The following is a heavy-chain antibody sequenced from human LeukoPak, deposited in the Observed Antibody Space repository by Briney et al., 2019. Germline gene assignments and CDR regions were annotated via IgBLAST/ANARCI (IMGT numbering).Heavy chain of an antibody. CDR3: ARTYGSGSYYPWDY. CDR2: ISGSGGST. D-gene: IGHD3-10*01. J-gene: IGHJ4*02. V-gene: IGHV3-23*01. CDR1: GFTFSSYA. Sequence: GGSLRLSCAASGFTFSSYAMSWVRQAPGKGLEWVSAISGSGGSTYYADSVKGRFTISRDNSKNTRYLQMNSLRAEDTAVYYCARTYGSGSYYPWDYWGQGTLVTVSS.